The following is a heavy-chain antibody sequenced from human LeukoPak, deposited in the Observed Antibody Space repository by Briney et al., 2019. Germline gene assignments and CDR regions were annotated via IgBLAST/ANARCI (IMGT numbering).Heavy chain of an antibody. CDR1: GFIFSSYN. J-gene: IGHJ3*02. D-gene: IGHD2-15*01. Sequence: PGGSLRLSCAASGFIFSSYNLNWVRQAPGKGLEWVSSISISSSYIYYADSMKGRFTISRDNARNSLYLQMNSLRAEDTAMYFCARDSNPYCSGGSCTAFDIWGQGTMVTVSS. CDR3: ARDSNPYCSGGSCTAFDI. V-gene: IGHV3-21*01. CDR2: ISISSSYI.